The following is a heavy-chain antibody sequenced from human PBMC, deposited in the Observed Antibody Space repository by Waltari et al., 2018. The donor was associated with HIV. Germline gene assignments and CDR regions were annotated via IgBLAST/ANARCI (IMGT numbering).Heavy chain of an antibody. CDR3: ARGPWTPRDNSFSFDS. V-gene: IGHV4-59*01. J-gene: IGHJ4*02. CDR2: IYYSGSI. CDR1: GGSISRYY. D-gene: IGHD1-20*01. Sequence: QVQLQESGPGLVKPSETLSLTCIVSGGSISRYYWSWIRQPPGKGLEWIAYIYYSGSINYNPSFNSRVTVSVDTSKNQFSLKLTSVTAADSAVYYCARGPWTPRDNSFSFDSWGQGTLVTVSS.